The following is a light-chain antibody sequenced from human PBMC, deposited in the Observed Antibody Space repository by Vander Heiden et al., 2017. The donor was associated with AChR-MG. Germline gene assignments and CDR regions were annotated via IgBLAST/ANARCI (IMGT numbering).Light chain of an antibody. CDR2: QDS. V-gene: IGLV3-1*01. CDR1: KLGDKY. J-gene: IGLJ2*01. CDR3: QAWDSSTYAV. Sequence: SYELTQPPSVSVSPGQTASITCSGDKLGDKYACWYQQKPGQYPVLGIYQDSKRPSGIPERVSGSNSGNTDTLTISGTQAMNEADDDCQAWDSSTYAVFGGGTKLTVL.